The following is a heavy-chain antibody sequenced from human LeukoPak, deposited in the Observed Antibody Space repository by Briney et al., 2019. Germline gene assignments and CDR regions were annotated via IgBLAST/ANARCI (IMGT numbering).Heavy chain of an antibody. CDR1: GFTFSSYA. J-gene: IGHJ4*02. Sequence: GGSLRLSCAASGFTFSSYAMSWVRQALGKGLEWVSAISGSGGSTYYADSVKGRFTISRDNSKNTLYLQMNSLRAEDTAVYYCAKGITMIVVAPDYWGQGTLVTVSS. CDR3: AKGITMIVVAPDY. D-gene: IGHD3-22*01. CDR2: ISGSGGST. V-gene: IGHV3-23*01.